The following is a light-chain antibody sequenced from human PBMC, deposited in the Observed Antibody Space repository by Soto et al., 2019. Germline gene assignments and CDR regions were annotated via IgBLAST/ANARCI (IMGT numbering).Light chain of an antibody. CDR1: QSVSSSY. CDR3: QQFGGSPPYT. J-gene: IGKJ2*01. V-gene: IGKV3-20*01. CDR2: GTS. Sequence: EIVLTQSPGTLSLSPGERATLSCRASQSVSSSYLAWYQQKPGQAPRLLIHGTSSRATGIPDRFSGSGSGTDFPLTINRLEPEAFAVYYCQQFGGSPPYTFGQGTTLDIK.